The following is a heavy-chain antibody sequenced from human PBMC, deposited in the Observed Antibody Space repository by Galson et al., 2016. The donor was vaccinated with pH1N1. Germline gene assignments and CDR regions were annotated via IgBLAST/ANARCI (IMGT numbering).Heavy chain of an antibody. CDR2: IYWDDDK. CDR1: GFSLSTSGVG. J-gene: IGHJ5*02. CDR3: AHSLYGNYVGWFDP. Sequence: PALVKPTQTLTLTCPFSGFSLSTSGVGVGWIRQPPGRALEWLALIYWDDDKRYSPSLKSRLTITKATSKNQVVLTMTNMDPVDTATYYCAHSLYGNYVGWFDPWGQGTLVTVSS. V-gene: IGHV2-5*02. D-gene: IGHD4-11*01.